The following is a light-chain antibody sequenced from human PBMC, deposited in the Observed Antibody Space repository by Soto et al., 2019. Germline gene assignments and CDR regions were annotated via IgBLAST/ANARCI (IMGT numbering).Light chain of an antibody. J-gene: IGLJ1*01. Sequence: QSVVTQPASVSGSPGQSITISCTGTSSDVGGYNYVSWYQQHPGKAPKLMIYDVSNRPSGVSNRFSGSKSGNTASLTISGLQAEDEADYYCSSYTSSSTLLGTGTKVTVL. CDR1: SSDVGGYNY. V-gene: IGLV2-14*01. CDR2: DVS. CDR3: SSYTSSSTL.